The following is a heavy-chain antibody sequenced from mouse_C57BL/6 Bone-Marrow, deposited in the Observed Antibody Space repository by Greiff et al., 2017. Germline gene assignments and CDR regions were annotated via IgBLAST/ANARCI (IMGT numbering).Heavy chain of an antibody. J-gene: IGHJ2*01. V-gene: IGHV5-12*01. Sequence: EVKLMESGGGLVQPGGSLKLSCAASGFTFSDYYMYWVRQTPEKRLEWVAYISNGGGSTYYPDTVKGRFTLSRDNAKNTLYLQMSRLKSEDTAMYYCARCYYGSSNYFDYWGQGTTLTVSS. CDR2: ISNGGGST. D-gene: IGHD1-1*01. CDR3: ARCYYGSSNYFDY. CDR1: GFTFSDYY.